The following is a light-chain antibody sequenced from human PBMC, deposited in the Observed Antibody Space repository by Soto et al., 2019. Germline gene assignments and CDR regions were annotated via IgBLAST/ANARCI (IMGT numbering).Light chain of an antibody. CDR2: DVS. CDR3: CSYAGNSALV. V-gene: IGLV2-23*02. J-gene: IGLJ3*02. Sequence: QSVLTQPASVSGSPVQSITISCTGTSSDIGSYNLVSWYQQDPGKAPKLLIYDVSERPSGVSNRFSGSKSGNTASLTISGLQVEDEADYYCCSYAGNSALVFGGGTKVTVL. CDR1: SSDIGSYNL.